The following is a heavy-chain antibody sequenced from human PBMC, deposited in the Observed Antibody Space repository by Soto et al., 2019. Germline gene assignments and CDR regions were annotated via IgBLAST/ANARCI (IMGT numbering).Heavy chain of an antibody. J-gene: IGHJ6*02. CDR3: ARGISGYDYYYYGMDV. CDR1: GGTFSSYA. Sequence: QVQLVQSGAEVKKPGSSVKVSCKASGGTFSSYAISWVRQAPGQGLEWMGGIIPIFGTANYAQKFQGRVTITADESTSTAYMELSSPRSEDTAVYYCARGISGYDYYYYGMDVWGQGTTVTVSS. D-gene: IGHD5-12*01. CDR2: IIPIFGTA. V-gene: IGHV1-69*01.